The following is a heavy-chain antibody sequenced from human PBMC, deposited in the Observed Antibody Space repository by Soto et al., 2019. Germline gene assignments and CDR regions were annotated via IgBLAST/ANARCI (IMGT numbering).Heavy chain of an antibody. CDR3: ARSEGVPYYYDTSDKDAFDI. CDR2: INPNSGGT. CDR1: RYSKTCKY. D-gene: IGHD3-22*01. J-gene: IGHJ3*02. V-gene: IGHV1-2*02. Sequence: GAPAKLSSKAPRYSKTCKYMRWVQQEPRKGLEWMGWINPNSGGTNYAQKFQGRVTMTRDTSISTAYMELSRLRSDDTAVYYCARSEGVPYYYDTSDKDAFDIWGQGTIVTVSS.